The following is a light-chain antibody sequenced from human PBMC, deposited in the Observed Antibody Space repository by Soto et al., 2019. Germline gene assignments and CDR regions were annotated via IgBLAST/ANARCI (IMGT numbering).Light chain of an antibody. Sequence: QSALTQPASVSGSPEQSITISCTGTSSDVGGYNYVSWYQQHPGKAPKLMIYDVDVRPSGVSNRFSGSKSGNTASLTISGLQTQDEADYYCTSYTIINTVVFGGGTKLTVL. V-gene: IGLV2-14*03. CDR1: SSDVGGYNY. CDR2: DVD. CDR3: TSYTIINTVV. J-gene: IGLJ2*01.